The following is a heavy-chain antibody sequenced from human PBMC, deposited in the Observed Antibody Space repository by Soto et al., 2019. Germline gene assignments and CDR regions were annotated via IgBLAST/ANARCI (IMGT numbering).Heavy chain of an antibody. V-gene: IGHV3-48*01. J-gene: IGHJ4*02. Sequence: EVQLVESGGGLVQPGGSLRLSCAASGFTFSSYSMNWVRQAPGKGLEWVSDISSSSSTIYYADSVKGRFTISRDNAKNSLYLQMNSLRAEDTAVYYCARVFGDYTDYWGQGTLVTVSS. CDR1: GFTFSSYS. CDR3: ARVFGDYTDY. D-gene: IGHD4-17*01. CDR2: ISSSSSTI.